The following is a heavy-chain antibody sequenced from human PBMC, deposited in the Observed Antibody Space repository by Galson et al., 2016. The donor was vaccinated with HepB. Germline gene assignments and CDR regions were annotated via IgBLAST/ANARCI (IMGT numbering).Heavy chain of an antibody. D-gene: IGHD1-26*01. CDR3: ARGMSGSYSAYCDY. J-gene: IGHJ4*02. Sequence: SETLSLTCAVYGGSFSDYHWSWIRQPPGKGLEWIGEINHSGSTDYNPSLKSRVTISVDTSKNQFSLKLSSVTAADTAVYYCARGMSGSYSAYCDYWGQGTVVTVSS. CDR2: INHSGST. V-gene: IGHV4-34*01. CDR1: GGSFSDYH.